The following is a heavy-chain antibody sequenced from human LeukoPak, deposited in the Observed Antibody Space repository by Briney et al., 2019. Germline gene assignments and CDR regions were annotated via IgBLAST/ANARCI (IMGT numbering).Heavy chain of an antibody. V-gene: IGHV4-61*09. Sequence: SETLSLTXTVSGGSISSTGYYWTWIRQPAGKGLEWIGHIDNSGSTNCNPSLKSRVTISVDTSKNQFSLNLTSVTAADTAVYYCARDCEFCDLLFYMNVWAQGPRSPSP. CDR2: IDNSGST. CDR1: GGSISSTGYY. D-gene: IGHD3-16*01. CDR3: ARDCEFCDLLFYMNV. J-gene: IGHJ6*03.